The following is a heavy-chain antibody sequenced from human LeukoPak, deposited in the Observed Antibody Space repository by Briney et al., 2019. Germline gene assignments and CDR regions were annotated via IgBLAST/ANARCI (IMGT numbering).Heavy chain of an antibody. V-gene: IGHV3-53*01. CDR2: IYSGGST. CDR1: GFTVSSNY. Sequence: GGSLRLSCAASGFTVSSNYMSWVRQAPGKGLEWASVIYSGGSTYYADSVKGRFTISRDNSKNTLYLQMNSLRAEDTAVYYCAYSSGYYYSFDYWGRGTLVTVSS. CDR3: AYSSGYYYSFDY. J-gene: IGHJ4*02. D-gene: IGHD3-22*01.